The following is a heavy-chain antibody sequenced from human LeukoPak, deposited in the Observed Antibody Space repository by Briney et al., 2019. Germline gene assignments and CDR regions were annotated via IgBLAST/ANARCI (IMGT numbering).Heavy chain of an antibody. CDR3: AKTYGSGSYYPDY. CDR1: GFTFSSYG. Sequence: GGSLRLSCAASGFTFSSYGMHWVRQAPGKGLEWVAFIRYDGSNKYYADSVKGRFTISRDNSKNTLYLQMNSLRAEDTAVYYCAKTYGSGSYYPDYWGQGTLVTVSS. V-gene: IGHV3-30*02. J-gene: IGHJ4*02. CDR2: IRYDGSNK. D-gene: IGHD3-10*01.